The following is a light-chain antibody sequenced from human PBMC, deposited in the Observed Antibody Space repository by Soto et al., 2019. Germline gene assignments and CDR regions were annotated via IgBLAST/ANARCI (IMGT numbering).Light chain of an antibody. CDR1: QSVSYW. CDR2: DAS. Sequence: DIHMTQPPSTLSASVGDRETITCRASQSVSYWLAWYQQKPGKAPKLLIHDASSLESGVPSRFRGGGSGQEFTLIISGLQPDDLATYYCQQYGFSFGPGTKVEMK. CDR3: QQYGFS. J-gene: IGKJ3*01. V-gene: IGKV1-5*01.